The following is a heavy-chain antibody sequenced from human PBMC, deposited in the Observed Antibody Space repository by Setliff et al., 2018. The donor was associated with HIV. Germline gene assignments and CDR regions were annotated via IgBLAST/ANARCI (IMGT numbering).Heavy chain of an antibody. CDR1: GFTFNSYW. CDR3: ARGGFNHAFDI. Sequence: QTGGSLRLSCVASGFTFNSYWMYWVRQAPGKGLVRVSRVNNDGTDTIYADSVKGRFTISRDSAKSTVYLQMGSLSADDTAVYYCARGGFNHAFDIWGQGTMVTVS. V-gene: IGHV3-74*01. J-gene: IGHJ3*02. D-gene: IGHD2-15*01. CDR2: VNNDGTDT.